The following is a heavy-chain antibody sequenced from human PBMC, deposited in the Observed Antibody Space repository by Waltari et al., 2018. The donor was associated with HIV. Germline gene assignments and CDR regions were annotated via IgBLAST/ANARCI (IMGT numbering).Heavy chain of an antibody. CDR2: INAGNGNT. D-gene: IGHD6-13*01. CDR1: GYTFTSYA. J-gene: IGHJ4*02. Sequence: QVQLVQSGAEVKKPGASVKVSCKASGYTFTSYAMPWVRQAPGQRLEWMGWINAGNGNTKYSQKFQGRVTITRDTSASTAYMELSSLRSEDTAVYYCAKDGYSSSWIHPYFDYWGQGTLVTVSS. CDR3: AKDGYSSSWIHPYFDY. V-gene: IGHV1-3*01.